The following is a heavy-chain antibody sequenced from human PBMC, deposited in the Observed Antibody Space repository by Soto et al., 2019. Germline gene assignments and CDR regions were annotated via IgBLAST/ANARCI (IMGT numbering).Heavy chain of an antibody. CDR1: GFIFSNYG. CDR2: ISYDGNKK. J-gene: IGHJ4*02. V-gene: IGHV3-30*03. D-gene: IGHD1-26*01. CDR3: TAREVGPTSY. Sequence: GGSLRLSCLPSGFIFSNYGMHGVRQAPGKALEWVAVISYDGNKKDYGDSVKGRFTISRDDSKNTLYLQMNSLKTEDTAVYYCTAREVGPTSYWGQGTLVTVSS.